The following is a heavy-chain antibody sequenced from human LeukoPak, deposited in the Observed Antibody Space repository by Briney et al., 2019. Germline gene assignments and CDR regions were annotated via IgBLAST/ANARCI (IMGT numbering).Heavy chain of an antibody. V-gene: IGHV4-30-2*01. CDR1: GGSISSGDFP. CDR3: ARGFYGAGSHFDY. Sequence: TLSLTCAVSGGSISSGDFPWSWIRQPPGKGLEWIGYIFHIGHTSYNPSLKSRVTIFVEVSKNQPSLRLTSVTAADTAVYYCARGFYGAGSHFDYWGQGTLVTVPS. J-gene: IGHJ4*02. D-gene: IGHD3-10*01. CDR2: IFHIGHT.